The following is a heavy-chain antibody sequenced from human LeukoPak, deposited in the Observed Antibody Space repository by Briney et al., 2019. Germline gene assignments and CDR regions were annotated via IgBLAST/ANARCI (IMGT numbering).Heavy chain of an antibody. Sequence: GRSLRLSCAASGFSFSGYGMHWVRQAPGKGLEWVAVISYDGSNTCHADSVKGRFTISRDNSKNTLSLQMNSLRAEDTAVYYCARRLEIATAGMRSIYGMDVWGQGTTVTVPS. V-gene: IGHV3-30*03. D-gene: IGHD6-13*01. J-gene: IGHJ6*02. CDR3: ARRLEIATAGMRSIYGMDV. CDR1: GFSFSGYG. CDR2: ISYDGSNT.